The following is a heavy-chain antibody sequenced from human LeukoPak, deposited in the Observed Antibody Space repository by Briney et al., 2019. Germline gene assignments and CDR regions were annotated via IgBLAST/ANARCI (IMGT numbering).Heavy chain of an antibody. V-gene: IGHV4-4*02. CDR3: ARHSQSSVRGRDAFDI. CDR1: GGSISSSNW. Sequence: QPSETLSLTCAVSGGSISSSNWWSWVRQPPGKGLEWIGEIYHSGSTNYNPSLKSRVTISVDKSKNQFSLKLSSVTAADTAVYYCARHSQSSVRGRDAFDIWGQGTMVTVSS. CDR2: IYHSGST. D-gene: IGHD3-10*01. J-gene: IGHJ3*02.